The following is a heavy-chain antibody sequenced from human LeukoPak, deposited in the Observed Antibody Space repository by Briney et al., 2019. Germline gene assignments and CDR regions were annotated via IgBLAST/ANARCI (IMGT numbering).Heavy chain of an antibody. CDR1: GGSISSSNW. D-gene: IGHD4-11*01. CDR2: IYHSGSA. Sequence: SETLSLTCAVSGGSISSSNWWSWVRQPPGKGLEWIGEIYHSGSANYNPSLKSRVTISIDKSKNQFSLLLSSVTAADTAVYYCARPTGRGDYHTDAFDIWGQGTMVTVSS. J-gene: IGHJ3*02. V-gene: IGHV4-4*02. CDR3: ARPTGRGDYHTDAFDI.